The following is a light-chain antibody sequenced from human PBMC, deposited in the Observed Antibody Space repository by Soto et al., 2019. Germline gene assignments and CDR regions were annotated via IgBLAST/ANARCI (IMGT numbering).Light chain of an antibody. V-gene: IGLV2-14*03. CDR1: SSDIGAYNF. Sequence: QSVLTQPASVSGSPGQSITISCTGTSSDIGAYNFVSWYQQHPGKAPKLMLYDVNIRPSGVSNRFSGSKSGNTASLTISGLQAEDEGDYYCTSWTTSPTMIFGGGTKLTVL. CDR3: TSWTTSPTMI. J-gene: IGLJ2*01. CDR2: DVN.